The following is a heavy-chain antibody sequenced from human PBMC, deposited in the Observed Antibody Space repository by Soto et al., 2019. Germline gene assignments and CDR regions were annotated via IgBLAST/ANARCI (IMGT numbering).Heavy chain of an antibody. CDR2: IYYSGST. V-gene: IGHV4-39*01. J-gene: IGHJ6*02. D-gene: IGHD2-2*01. CDR3: ARLPAVSASSFYGMDV. CDR1: GVSISSISSY. Sequence: SETLSLTCTVTGVSISSISSYWGLIRQSPGNGLEWIGNIYYSGSTYYNPSLQSRVTMSVDTSKNQFSLKLTSVTAADTALYYCARLPAVSASSFYGMDVWGQGTTVT.